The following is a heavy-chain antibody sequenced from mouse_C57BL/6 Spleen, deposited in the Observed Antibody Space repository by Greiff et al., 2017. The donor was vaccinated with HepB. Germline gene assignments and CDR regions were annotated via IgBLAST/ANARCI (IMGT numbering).Heavy chain of an antibody. V-gene: IGHV1-55*01. CDR1: GYTFTSYW. CDR3: ARAHYYGSSYNY. Sequence: QVQLQQPGAELVKPGASVKMSCKASGYTFTSYWITWVKQRPGQGLEWIGDIYPGSGSTNYNEKFKRKATLTVDTSSSTAYMQLSSLTSEDSAVYYCARAHYYGSSYNYWGQGTTLTVSS. D-gene: IGHD1-1*01. CDR2: IYPGSGST. J-gene: IGHJ2*01.